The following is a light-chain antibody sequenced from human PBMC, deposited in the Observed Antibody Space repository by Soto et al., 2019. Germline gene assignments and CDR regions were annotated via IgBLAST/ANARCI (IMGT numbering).Light chain of an antibody. Sequence: QSVLTQPPSVSGAPGQRVTISCTGSSSNIGAGYDVHWYQQRPGTAPKLLIFGNINRPSGVPDRFSGSKSGTSASLAITGLQAEDQGDYYCQSYDRPLSARYVFGTGTKLTVL. J-gene: IGLJ1*01. CDR1: SSNIGAGYD. CDR3: QSYDRPLSARYV. V-gene: IGLV1-40*01. CDR2: GNI.